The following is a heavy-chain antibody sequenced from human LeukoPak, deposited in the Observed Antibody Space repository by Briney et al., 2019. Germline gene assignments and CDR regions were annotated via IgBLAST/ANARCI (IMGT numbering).Heavy chain of an antibody. V-gene: IGHV6-1*01. CDR1: GDSVSSNSAA. J-gene: IGHJ4*02. D-gene: IGHD1-7*01. CDR2: TYYRSDWCS. Sequence: SQTLSLTCAISGDSVSSNSAAWNWVRQSPSRGLEWLGRTYYRSDWCSDFALSVKSRIAVNADTSKNQFSLQLNSVTPDDTAVYYCARGTGTFDYWGQGSLVTVSS. CDR3: ARGTGTFDY.